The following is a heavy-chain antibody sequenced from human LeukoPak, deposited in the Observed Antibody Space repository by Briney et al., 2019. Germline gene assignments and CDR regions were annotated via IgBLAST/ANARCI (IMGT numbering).Heavy chain of an antibody. Sequence: SETLSLTCTVSGVSISSYYWSWIRQPAGQGLEWIGRVYSSGSTNYNPSLKSRVSMSVDTSKSQFSLRLKSVTAADTAVYYCARAGYYDFWSGYYTDAGNYYYMDVWGKGTTVTVSS. CDR1: GVSISSYY. J-gene: IGHJ6*03. CDR3: ARAGYYDFWSGYYTDAGNYYYMDV. CDR2: VYSSGST. V-gene: IGHV4-4*07. D-gene: IGHD3-3*01.